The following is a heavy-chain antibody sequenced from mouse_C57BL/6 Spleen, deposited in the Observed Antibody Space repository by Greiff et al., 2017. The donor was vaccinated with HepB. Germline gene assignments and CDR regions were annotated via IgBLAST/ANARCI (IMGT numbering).Heavy chain of an antibody. Sequence: QVQLKQPGAELVMPGASVKLSCKASGYTFTSYWMHWVKQRPGQGLEWIGEIDPSDSYTNYNQKFKGKSTLTVDKSSSTAYMQLSSLTSEDSAVYYCARHSNYWYFDVWGTGTTVTVSS. D-gene: IGHD2-5*01. CDR1: GYTFTSYW. J-gene: IGHJ1*03. V-gene: IGHV1-69*01. CDR2: IDPSDSYT. CDR3: ARHSNYWYFDV.